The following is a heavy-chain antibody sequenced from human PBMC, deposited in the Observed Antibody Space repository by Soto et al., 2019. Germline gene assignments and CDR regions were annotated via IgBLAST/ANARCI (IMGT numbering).Heavy chain of an antibody. CDR1: GGTFSSYA. V-gene: IGHV1-69*13. Sequence: ASVKVSCKAYGGTFSSYAISWVRQAPGQGLEWMGGIIPIFGTANYAQKFQGRVTITADESTSTAYMELSSLRSEDTAVYYCARDILTGYPYYYYGMDVWGQGTTVTVSS. CDR3: ARDILTGYPYYYYGMDV. J-gene: IGHJ6*02. CDR2: IIPIFGTA. D-gene: IGHD3-9*01.